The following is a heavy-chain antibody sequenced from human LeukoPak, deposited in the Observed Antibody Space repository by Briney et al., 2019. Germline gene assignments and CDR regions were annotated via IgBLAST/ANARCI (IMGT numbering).Heavy chain of an antibody. CDR3: ARVVPPDYYGSRSPPTFDY. V-gene: IGHV1-46*01. CDR2: INPSGGST. CDR1: GYTFTSYY. D-gene: IGHD3-10*01. J-gene: IGHJ4*02. Sequence: ASVKVSCKASGYTFTSYYMHWVRQAPGQGREWMGIINPSGGSTSYAQKFQGRVTMTSDTSISTAYLDLSRLTSDDTAVYFCARVVPPDYYGSRSPPTFDYWGQGTLVTVSS.